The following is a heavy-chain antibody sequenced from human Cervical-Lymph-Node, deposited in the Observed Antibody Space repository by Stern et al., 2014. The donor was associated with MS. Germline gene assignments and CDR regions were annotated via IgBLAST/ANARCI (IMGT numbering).Heavy chain of an antibody. CDR1: GYTFTGYY. CDR2: IKPNSGGT. V-gene: IGHV1-2*04. J-gene: IGHJ5*02. Sequence: VQLVESGAEVKKPGASVKVSCKASGYTFTGYYMHWVRQAPGQGLEWMGGIKPNSGGTNYAQKFQGWVTMTRDTSISTAYMELSRLRSDDTAVYYCARGDRIAAAGSNWFDPWGQGTLVTVSS. D-gene: IGHD6-13*01. CDR3: ARGDRIAAAGSNWFDP.